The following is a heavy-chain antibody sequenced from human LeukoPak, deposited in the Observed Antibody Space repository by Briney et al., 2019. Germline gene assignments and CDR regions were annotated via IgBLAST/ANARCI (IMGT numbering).Heavy chain of an antibody. Sequence: GASVKVSCKASGYTFTSYGISWVRQAPGQGLEWMGWISAYNGNTDYAQKFQGRVTITRNTSISTAYMELSSLRSEDTAVYYCARQRSSSWYFFPFDIWGQGTMVTVSS. V-gene: IGHV1-18*01. CDR2: ISAYNGNT. CDR3: ARQRSSSWYFFPFDI. D-gene: IGHD6-13*01. J-gene: IGHJ3*02. CDR1: GYTFTSYG.